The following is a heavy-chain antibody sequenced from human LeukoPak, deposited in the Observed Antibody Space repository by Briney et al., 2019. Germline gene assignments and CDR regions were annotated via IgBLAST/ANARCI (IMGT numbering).Heavy chain of an antibody. Sequence: KSSETLSLACTVSGDSISTSNFHWGWIRQPPGKGLEWIGSLDYSGTTYYNPSLNTRVTLSVDTSKNQISLSLISVTDADRAVYYCARSRSNSRTDFEYWGQGTLVTVSS. J-gene: IGHJ4*02. V-gene: IGHV4-39*07. CDR2: LDYSGTT. CDR1: GDSISTSNFH. CDR3: ARSRSNSRTDFEY. D-gene: IGHD3/OR15-3a*01.